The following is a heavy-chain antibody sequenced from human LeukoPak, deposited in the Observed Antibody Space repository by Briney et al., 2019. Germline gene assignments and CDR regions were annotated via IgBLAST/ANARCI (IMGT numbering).Heavy chain of an antibody. D-gene: IGHD6-19*01. CDR2: ISGSGGST. CDR3: ATGVYYSSGWRFDY. CDR1: GFTFSSYA. V-gene: IGHV3-23*01. J-gene: IGHJ4*02. Sequence: GGSLRLSCAASGFTFSSYAMSWVRQAPGKGLEWVSAISGSGGSTYYADSVKGRFTISRDNSKNTLYLQMNSLRAEDTAVYYCATGVYYSSGWRFDYWGQGTLVTVSS.